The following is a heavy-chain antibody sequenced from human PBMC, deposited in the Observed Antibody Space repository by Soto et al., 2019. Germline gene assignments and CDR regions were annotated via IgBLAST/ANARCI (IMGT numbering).Heavy chain of an antibody. CDR1: GFTFNSYS. D-gene: IGHD1-1*01. CDR2: ISSTSTTI. Sequence: PGGSLRLSCAASGFTFNSYSMNWVRQAPGKGLEWISYISSTSTTIYYADSVQGRFTVSRDNARNSLFLQMNGLRDDDTAVYYCGRVPRLEEVWFDSWGQGVLVTVSS. V-gene: IGHV3-48*02. J-gene: IGHJ5*01. CDR3: GRVPRLEEVWFDS.